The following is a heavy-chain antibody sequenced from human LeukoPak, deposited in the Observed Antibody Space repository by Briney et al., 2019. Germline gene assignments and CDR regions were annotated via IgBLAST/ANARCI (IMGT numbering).Heavy chain of an antibody. D-gene: IGHD3-3*01. V-gene: IGHV1-8*01. CDR3: ARGWEPVLRFLEWSEPGGY. Sequence: GASVKVSCKASGYTFTSYDINWVRQATGQGLEWMGWMNPNSGNTGYAQKFQGRVTMTRNTSISTAYMELSSLRSEDTAVYYCARGWEPVLRFLEWSEPGGYWGQGTLVTVSS. CDR2: MNPNSGNT. CDR1: GYTFTSYD. J-gene: IGHJ4*02.